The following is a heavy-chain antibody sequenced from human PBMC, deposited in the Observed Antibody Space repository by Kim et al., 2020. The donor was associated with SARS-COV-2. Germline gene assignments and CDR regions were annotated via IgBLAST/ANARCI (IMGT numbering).Heavy chain of an antibody. Sequence: GGSLRLSCAASGFTFSSYWMSCVRQAPGKGLEWVANIKQDGSEKYYVDSVKGRFTISRDNAKNSLYLQMNSLRAEDTAVYYCAREGDGYNFPYYYGMDVWGQGTTVTVSS. CDR1: GFTFSSYW. CDR2: IKQDGSEK. J-gene: IGHJ6*02. CDR3: AREGDGYNFPYYYGMDV. V-gene: IGHV3-7*01. D-gene: IGHD5-12*01.